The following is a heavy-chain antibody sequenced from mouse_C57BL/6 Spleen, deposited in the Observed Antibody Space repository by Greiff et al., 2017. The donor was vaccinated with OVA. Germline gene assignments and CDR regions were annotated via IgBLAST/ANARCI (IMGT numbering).Heavy chain of an antibody. CDR1: GFTFSDYY. J-gene: IGHJ3*01. CDR2: ISNGGGST. Sequence: EVMLVESGGGLVQPGGSLKLSCAASGFTFSDYYMYWVRQTPEKRLEWVAYISNGGGSTYYPDTVKGRFTISRDNAKNTLYLQMSRLKSEDTAMYYCARHNDYDGAWFAYWGQGTLVTVSA. V-gene: IGHV5-12*01. CDR3: ARHNDYDGAWFAY. D-gene: IGHD2-4*01.